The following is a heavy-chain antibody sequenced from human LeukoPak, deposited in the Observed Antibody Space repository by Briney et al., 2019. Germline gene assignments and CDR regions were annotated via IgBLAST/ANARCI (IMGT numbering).Heavy chain of an antibody. Sequence: GASVKVSCKASGYTFASYGISWVRQAPGQGLEWMGWISAYNGNTNYAQKLQGRVTMTTNTSTSTAYMELRSLRSDDTAVYYSARDKYYYDSSGYYTSHDYWGQGTLVTVSS. CDR2: ISAYNGNT. J-gene: IGHJ4*02. D-gene: IGHD3-22*01. CDR1: GYTFASYG. V-gene: IGHV1-18*01. CDR3: ARDKYYYDSSGYYTSHDY.